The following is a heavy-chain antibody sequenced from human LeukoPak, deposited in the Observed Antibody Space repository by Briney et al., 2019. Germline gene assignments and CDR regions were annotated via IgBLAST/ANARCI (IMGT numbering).Heavy chain of an antibody. J-gene: IGHJ6*03. V-gene: IGHV4-4*07. CDR3: AREIFGVVIDYYYYMDV. CDR1: GGSISSYY. D-gene: IGHD3-3*01. Sequence: SETLSLTCTVSGGSISSYYWSWIRQPAGKGLEWIGRIYTSGSTNYNPPLKSRVTMSVDTSKNQFSLKLSSVTAADTAVYYCAREIFGVVIDYYYYMDVWGKGTTVTVSS. CDR2: IYTSGST.